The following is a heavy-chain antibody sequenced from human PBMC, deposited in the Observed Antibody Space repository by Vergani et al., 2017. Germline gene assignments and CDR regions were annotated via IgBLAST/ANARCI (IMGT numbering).Heavy chain of an antibody. J-gene: IGHJ4*02. CDR3: ARDGPYYDILTGYPY. V-gene: IGHV3-48*03. CDR1: GFTFSSYE. D-gene: IGHD3-9*01. Sequence: EVQLVDSGGGLVKPGGSLRLSCAASGFTFSSYEMNWVRQAPGKGLEWVSYISSSGSTIYYADSVKGRFTISRDNAKNSLYLQMNSLRAEDTAVYYCARDGPYYDILTGYPYWGQGTLVTGSS. CDR2: ISSSGSTI.